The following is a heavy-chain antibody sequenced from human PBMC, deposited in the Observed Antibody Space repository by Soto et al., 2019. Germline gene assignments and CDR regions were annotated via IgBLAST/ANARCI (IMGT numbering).Heavy chain of an antibody. CDR1: EFTFSGRS. J-gene: IGHJ6*03. Sequence: EVQLVESGGGLVQPGGSLRLSCAASEFTFSGRSVHWVRQAPGKGLVWVSGIDKVGTDSTYADSVKGRFTSSRDNAQNTVYLQMNILRVEDTAVYYCARGWFGPDVWGKGTTVTVSS. CDR3: ARGWFGPDV. D-gene: IGHD3-10*01. CDR2: IDKVGTDS. V-gene: IGHV3-74*01.